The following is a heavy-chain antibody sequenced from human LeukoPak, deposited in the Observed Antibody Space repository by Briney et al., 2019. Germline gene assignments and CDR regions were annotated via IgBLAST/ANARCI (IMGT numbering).Heavy chain of an antibody. V-gene: IGHV3-7*01. CDR1: GFTFSSYA. Sequence: PGGSLRLSCAASGFTFSSYAMSWVRQAPGKGLEWVANMKQDGREKYYVDSVKGRFTISRDNGKNSLYLQMNSLRVEDTAVYFCARGAGVFDYWGQGTLVTVSS. CDR3: ARGAGVFDY. J-gene: IGHJ4*02. D-gene: IGHD3-10*01. CDR2: MKQDGREK.